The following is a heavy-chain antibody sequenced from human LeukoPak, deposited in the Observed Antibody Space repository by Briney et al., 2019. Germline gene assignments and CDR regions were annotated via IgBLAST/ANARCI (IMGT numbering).Heavy chain of an antibody. CDR1: GFTFKTYS. CDR2: ISSGGTYV. J-gene: IGHJ4*02. D-gene: IGHD5-12*01. V-gene: IGHV3-21*01. CDR3: ARDPGYSNSPYYLDY. Sequence: GGSLRLTCVVSGFTFKTYSMNWVRQAPGKGLEWVSSISSGGTYVDYADSVKGRFTISRDNAKNSLYLQMNSLRAEDTAVFYCARDPGYSNSPYYLDYWGQGTLVTVSS.